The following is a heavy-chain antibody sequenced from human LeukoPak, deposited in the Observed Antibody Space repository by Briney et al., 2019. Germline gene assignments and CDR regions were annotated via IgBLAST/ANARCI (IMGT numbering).Heavy chain of an antibody. V-gene: IGHV3-48*02. Sequence: GGSLLLSCAASGFPFSIYSMNWPRQAPGKGLEWVSYISGSSSTIYYADSVKGRFTISRDNAKNSLYLQMNSLRYEYTAVYCRARDPTPDYWGQGTLVAVSS. CDR2: ISGSSSTI. CDR3: ARDPTPDY. CDR1: GFPFSIYS. J-gene: IGHJ4*02.